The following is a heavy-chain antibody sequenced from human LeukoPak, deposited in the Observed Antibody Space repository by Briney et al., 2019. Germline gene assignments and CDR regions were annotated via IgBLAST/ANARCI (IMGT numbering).Heavy chain of an antibody. CDR1: GFTFSSYS. CDR2: ISSSSSYI. V-gene: IGHV3-21*01. CDR3: ARDDCSGGSCYSSEAFDI. J-gene: IGHJ3*02. D-gene: IGHD2-15*01. Sequence: PGGSLRLSCAASGFTFSSYSMNWVRQAPGKGLEWVSSISSSSSYIYYADSVKGRFTISRDNAKNSLYLQMNSLRAEDTAVYYCARDDCSGGSCYSSEAFDIWGQGTMVTVSS.